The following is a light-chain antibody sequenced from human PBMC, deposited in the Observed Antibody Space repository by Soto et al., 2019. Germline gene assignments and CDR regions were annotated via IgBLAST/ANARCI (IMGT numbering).Light chain of an antibody. V-gene: IGKV1-39*01. J-gene: IGKJ2*01. CDR2: AAS. CDR1: QSISTS. Sequence: DIQMTQSPSSLSASVGDRVTITCRASQSISTSLTWYQQKPGKAPDLLIYAASNLQSGVPSRFSGSGSGTDLTLTISSLQPDDFATYYCQQSYSSPHLYTFGQGTKLELK. CDR3: QQSYSSPHLYT.